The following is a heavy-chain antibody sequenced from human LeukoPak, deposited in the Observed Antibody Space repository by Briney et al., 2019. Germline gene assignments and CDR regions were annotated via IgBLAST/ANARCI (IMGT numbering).Heavy chain of an antibody. J-gene: IGHJ4*02. CDR2: ISSSSYI. CDR3: ARDLVAATAY. Sequence: GGSLRLSCAASGFTFSSYSMNWVRQAPGKGLEWVSSISSSSYIYYADSVKGRFTISRDNAKNSLYLQMNSLRAEDTAVYYCARDLVAATAYWGQGTLVTVPS. D-gene: IGHD2-15*01. V-gene: IGHV3-21*01. CDR1: GFTFSSYS.